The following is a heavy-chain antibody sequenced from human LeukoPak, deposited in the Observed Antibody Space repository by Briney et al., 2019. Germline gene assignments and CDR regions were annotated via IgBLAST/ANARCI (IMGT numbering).Heavy chain of an antibody. V-gene: IGHV3-23*01. CDR1: GGSISSSSYY. CDR2: ISGRDGST. D-gene: IGHD1-26*01. Sequence: ETLSLTCTVSGGSISSSSYYWGWIRQPPGKGLEWVSGISGRDGSTYYADSVKGRFTISRDNSKNTLYLQMNSLRAEDTAVYYCAKAGSIRFDYWGQGTLVTVSS. CDR3: AKAGSIRFDY. J-gene: IGHJ4*02.